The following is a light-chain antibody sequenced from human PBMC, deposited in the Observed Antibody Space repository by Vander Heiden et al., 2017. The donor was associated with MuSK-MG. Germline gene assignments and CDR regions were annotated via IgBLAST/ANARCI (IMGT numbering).Light chain of an antibody. V-gene: IGLV1-40*01. J-gene: IGLJ2*01. CDR1: RSNIGAGYD. CDR3: HYSDSSLSVV. Sequence: QSVLTQPPSVSGAPGQGVTISCTGSRSNIGAGYDVHWYQQLPGQAPKLLIEGNNNRPSGVPDRGSGSKSGNYASTDTTGLQAEDDADEYCHYSDSSLSVVFGGGTKLTVL. CDR2: GNN.